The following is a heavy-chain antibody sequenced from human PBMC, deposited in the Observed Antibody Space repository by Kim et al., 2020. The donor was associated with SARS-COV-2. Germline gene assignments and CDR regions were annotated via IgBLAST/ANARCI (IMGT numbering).Heavy chain of an antibody. J-gene: IGHJ1*01. D-gene: IGHD6-13*01. CDR3: ARQGPTFIAAANTYQY. V-gene: IGHV4-39*01. CDR1: GSSISSSTYS. CDR2: LSYSGTT. Sequence: SETLSLTCTVSGSSISSSTYSWGWIRQSPGKGLQWIANLSYSGTTHYNPSLRSRVTVSVDRPKNRLSLRLNSVTAADTAVYYCARQGPTFIAAANTYQY.